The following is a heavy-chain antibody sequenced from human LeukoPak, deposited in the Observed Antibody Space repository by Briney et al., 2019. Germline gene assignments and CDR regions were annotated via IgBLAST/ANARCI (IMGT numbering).Heavy chain of an antibody. CDR1: GGSVTRNY. V-gene: IGHV4-59*02. CDR2: IYYSGST. J-gene: IGHJ4*02. Sequence: SEALSLTCTVSGGSVTRNYWSWIRQSPGKGLELIGYIYYSGSTNYNPSLKSRVTISVDTSKNQFSLKLSSVTAADTAVYYCARETSSGHFDYWGQGTLVTVSS. D-gene: IGHD6-25*01. CDR3: ARETSSGHFDY.